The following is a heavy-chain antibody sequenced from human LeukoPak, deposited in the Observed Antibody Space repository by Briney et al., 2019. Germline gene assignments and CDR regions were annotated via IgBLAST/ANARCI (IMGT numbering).Heavy chain of an antibody. D-gene: IGHD2-15*01. V-gene: IGHV4-59*08. CDR1: GGSISSYY. J-gene: IGHJ6*03. Sequence: SETLSLTCTVSGGSISSYYRSWIRQPPGKGLEWIGYIYYSGNTNYNPSLKSRVTTSVDTSKNQFSLKLSSVTAADTAVYYCARLYSYDCSGGSCYGNYYYYYMDVWGKGTTVTVSS. CDR3: ARLYSYDCSGGSCYGNYYYYYMDV. CDR2: IYYSGNT.